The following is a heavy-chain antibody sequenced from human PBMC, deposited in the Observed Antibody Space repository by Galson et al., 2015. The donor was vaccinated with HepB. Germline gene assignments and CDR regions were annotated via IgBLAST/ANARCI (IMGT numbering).Heavy chain of an antibody. CDR2: ISSSSSYI. J-gene: IGHJ6*02. V-gene: IGHV3-21*01. CDR3: ARDTYGSGSYYTLDYYYYYGMDV. Sequence: SLGHYAADSACTYRVYILNCAPQAPRKDLGCVSSISSSSSYIYYADSVKGRFTISRDNAKNSLYLQMNSLRAEDTAVYYCARDTYGSGSYYTLDYYYYYGMDVWGQGTTVTVSS. CDR1: ACTYRVYI. D-gene: IGHD3-10*01.